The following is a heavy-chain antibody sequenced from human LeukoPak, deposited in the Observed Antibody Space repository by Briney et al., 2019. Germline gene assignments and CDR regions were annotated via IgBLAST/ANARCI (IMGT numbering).Heavy chain of an antibody. CDR2: INPNSGGT. J-gene: IGHJ4*02. Sequence: ASVKVSCKASGYTFTGSYMHWVRQAPGQGLEWMGWINPNSGGTNYAQKFQGRVTMTRDTSISTAYMELSRLRSDDTAVYYCARGSELLWFGEYNYWGQGTLVTVSS. D-gene: IGHD3-10*01. CDR1: GYTFTGSY. V-gene: IGHV1-2*02. CDR3: ARGSELLWFGEYNY.